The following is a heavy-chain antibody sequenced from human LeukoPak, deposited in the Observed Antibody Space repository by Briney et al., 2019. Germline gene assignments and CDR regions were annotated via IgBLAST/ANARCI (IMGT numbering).Heavy chain of an antibody. CDR1: GFTVSSNY. J-gene: IGHJ4*02. Sequence: PGGSLRLSCAASGFTVSSNYMSWVRQAPGKGLEWVSVIYSGGSTYYADSVKGRFTISRDNSKNTLYLQMNSLRAEDTAVYYCARDRSPLYYYDSSGYSDYWGQGTLVTVSS. V-gene: IGHV3-53*01. D-gene: IGHD3-22*01. CDR2: IYSGGST. CDR3: ARDRSPLYYYDSSGYSDY.